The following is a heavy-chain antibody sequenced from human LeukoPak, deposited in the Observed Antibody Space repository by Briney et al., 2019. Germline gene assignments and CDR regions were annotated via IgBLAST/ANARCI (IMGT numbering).Heavy chain of an antibody. CDR2: MNPNSGNT. J-gene: IGHJ4*02. V-gene: IGHV1-8*03. CDR1: GYTFTSYD. D-gene: IGHD3-3*01. Sequence: ASVKVSCKASGYTFTSYDINWVRQATGQGLEWMGWMNPNSGNTGYAQKFQGRVTITRNTSISTAYMELSSLRSEDTAVYYCARILEYYDFWSGYYYIDYWGQGTLVTVSS. CDR3: ARILEYYDFWSGYYYIDY.